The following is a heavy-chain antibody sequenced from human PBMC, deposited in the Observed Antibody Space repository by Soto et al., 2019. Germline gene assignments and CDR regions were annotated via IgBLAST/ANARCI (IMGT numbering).Heavy chain of an antibody. Sequence: SETLSLTCTVSGGSISSYYWSWIRQHPGKGLEWIGYIYYSGSTYYNPSLKSRVTISVDTSKNQFSLKLSSVTAADTAVYYCGRAIVVVPAARVVWFDPGGQETLVTVPS. V-gene: IGHV4-59*06. CDR3: GRAIVVVPAARVVWFDP. D-gene: IGHD2-2*01. J-gene: IGHJ5*02. CDR2: IYYSGST. CDR1: GGSISSYY.